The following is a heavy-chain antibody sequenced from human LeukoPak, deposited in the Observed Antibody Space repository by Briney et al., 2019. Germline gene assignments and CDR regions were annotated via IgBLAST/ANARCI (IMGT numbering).Heavy chain of an antibody. V-gene: IGHV3-48*03. CDR1: GFTFSSYE. CDR2: ISSSGSTI. Sequence: PGGSPRLSCAASGFTFSSYEMNWVRQAPGKGLEWVSYISSSGSTIYYADSVKGRFTISRDNAKNSLYLQMNSLRAEDTAVYYCARDAANGYDYYGMDVWGQGTTVTVSS. D-gene: IGHD6-25*01. CDR3: ARDAANGYDYYGMDV. J-gene: IGHJ6*02.